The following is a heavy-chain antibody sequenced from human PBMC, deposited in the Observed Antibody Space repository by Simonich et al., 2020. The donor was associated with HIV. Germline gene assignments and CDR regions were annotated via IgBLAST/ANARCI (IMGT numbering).Heavy chain of an antibody. D-gene: IGHD2-2*01. V-gene: IGHV4-34*01. CDR1: GGSFSGYY. CDR2: INHSGSP. J-gene: IGHJ4*02. CDR3: ARGFYQRLYYFDY. Sequence: QVRLQQWGAGLLKPSETLSLTCAVYGGSFSGYYWSWIRQPPGKGLEWIGEINHSGSPNANPSLTSRGTISVDTSKNQFSLKLSSVTAADTAVYYCARGFYQRLYYFDYWGQGTLVTVSS.